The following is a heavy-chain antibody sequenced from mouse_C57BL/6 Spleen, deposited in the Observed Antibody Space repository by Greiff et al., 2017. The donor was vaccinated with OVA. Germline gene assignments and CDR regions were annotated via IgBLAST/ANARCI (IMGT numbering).Heavy chain of an antibody. Sequence: QVQLQQSGPELVKPGASVKISCKASGYSFTSYYIHWVKQRPGQGLEWIGWIYPGSGNTKYNEKFKGKATLAADTSSSTAYMQLSSLTSEDSAVYYCARRSGSSLWYFDYWGKGTTLTVSS. CDR1: GYSFTSYY. CDR3: ARRSGSSLWYFDY. J-gene: IGHJ2*01. CDR2: IYPGSGNT. D-gene: IGHD1-1*01. V-gene: IGHV1-66*01.